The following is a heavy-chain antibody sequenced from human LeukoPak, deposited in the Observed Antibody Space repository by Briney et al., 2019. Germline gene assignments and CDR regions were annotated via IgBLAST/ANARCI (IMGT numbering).Heavy chain of an antibody. CDR1: GFTFSSYG. V-gene: IGHV3-33*06. CDR2: IWYDGSNK. D-gene: IGHD1-26*01. CDR3: AKGGRGFDY. J-gene: IGHJ4*02. Sequence: PGRSLRLSCAASGFTFSSYGMHWVRQAPGKGLEWVAVIWYDGSNKYYADSVKGRFTISRDNSKNTLYLQMNSLRAEDTAVYYCAKGGRGFDYWGQGTLVNVSS.